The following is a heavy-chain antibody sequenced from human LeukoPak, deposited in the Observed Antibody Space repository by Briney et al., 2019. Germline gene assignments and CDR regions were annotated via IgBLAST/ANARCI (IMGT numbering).Heavy chain of an antibody. D-gene: IGHD2-2*01. CDR3: ARLADTTC. Sequence: GESLKISCKGSGYIFTNYCVAWVRPKPGKGLEWVGSIWPNDSDTRYSPSFRGQVTFSADNSISTAFLQWSSLKASDSAIYFCARLADTTCWGQGTLVTVSS. J-gene: IGHJ4*02. CDR1: GYIFTNYC. V-gene: IGHV5-51*01. CDR2: IWPNDSDT.